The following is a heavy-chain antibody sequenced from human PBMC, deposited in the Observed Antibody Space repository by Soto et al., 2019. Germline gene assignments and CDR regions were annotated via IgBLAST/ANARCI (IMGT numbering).Heavy chain of an antibody. D-gene: IGHD2-15*01. J-gene: IGHJ4*02. Sequence: SETLSLTCTVSGGSIYRSGYYWGWIRQPPGRGLEWIGNIDYNGVTYSNPSLKSRVTISRDTSKNQFSLKLTSVTAADTALYYCGKVLVGATGHTDSDSWGPGTLVTVS. CDR2: IDYNGVT. CDR3: GKVLVGATGHTDSDS. V-gene: IGHV4-39*01. CDR1: GGSIYRSGYY.